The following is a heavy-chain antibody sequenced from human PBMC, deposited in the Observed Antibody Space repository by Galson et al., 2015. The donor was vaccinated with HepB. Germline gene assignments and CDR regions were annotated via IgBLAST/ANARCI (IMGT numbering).Heavy chain of an antibody. Sequence: SEPLSLTCTVSGYSISSGYYWGWIRQPPGKGLEWIGSIYHSGSTYYNPSLKSRVTISVDTSKNQFSLKLSSVTAADTAVYYCARVRDEDIVVVPAEGTPVRYNWFDPWGQGTLVTVSS. CDR2: IYHSGST. V-gene: IGHV4-38-2*02. CDR3: ARVRDEDIVVVPAEGTPVRYNWFDP. CDR1: GYSISSGYY. D-gene: IGHD2-2*01. J-gene: IGHJ5*02.